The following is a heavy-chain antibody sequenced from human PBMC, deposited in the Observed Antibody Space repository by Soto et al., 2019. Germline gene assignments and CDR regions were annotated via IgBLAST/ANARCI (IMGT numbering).Heavy chain of an antibody. D-gene: IGHD6-19*01. V-gene: IGHV1-8*01. CDR3: ARERGASSPFDY. CDR2: MNPNSGNT. Sequence: QVQLVQSGAEVKKPGASVKVSCKASGYTFTSYDINWVRQATGQGLEWMGWMNPNSGNTGYAQKFQGRVTMTRNTSISTAYMELSSLRSVGTAMYYCARERGASSPFDYWGQGTLVTVSS. J-gene: IGHJ4*02. CDR1: GYTFTSYD.